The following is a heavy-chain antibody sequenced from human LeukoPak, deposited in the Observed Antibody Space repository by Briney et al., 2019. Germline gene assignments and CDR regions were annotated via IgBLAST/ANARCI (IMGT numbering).Heavy chain of an antibody. V-gene: IGHV3-53*01. CDR1: GFTVSSNY. D-gene: IGHD4-17*01. Sequence: GGSLRLSCAVSGFTVSSNYMSWVRQAPGQGLEWVSVIYSGGSTYYADSVKGRFTISRDNSKNTLYLQMNSLRAEDTAVYYCARGYGDFPFDYWGQGTLVTVSS. CDR2: IYSGGST. CDR3: ARGYGDFPFDY. J-gene: IGHJ4*02.